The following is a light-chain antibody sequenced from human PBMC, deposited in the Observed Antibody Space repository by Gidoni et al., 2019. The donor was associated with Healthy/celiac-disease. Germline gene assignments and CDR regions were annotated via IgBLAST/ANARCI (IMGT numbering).Light chain of an antibody. J-gene: IGKJ4*01. CDR1: QSVSSY. CDR3: QQRSNWPALT. CDR2: DAS. Sequence: EIVLTQSPATLSLSPGAGATLSCRASQSVSSYLAWYQQKPGQAPRLLIYDASNRATGIPARFSGSGSGTDFTLTISSLEPEDFAVYYCQQRSNWPALTFGGGTKVEIK. V-gene: IGKV3-11*01.